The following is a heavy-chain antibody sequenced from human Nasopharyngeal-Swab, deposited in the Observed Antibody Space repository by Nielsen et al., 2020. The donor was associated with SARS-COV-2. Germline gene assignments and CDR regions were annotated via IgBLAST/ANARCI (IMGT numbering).Heavy chain of an antibody. CDR2: ISSSGSTI. CDR3: ARDPLFGVVMGGYYYGMDV. J-gene: IGHJ6*02. CDR1: GFTFSSYE. D-gene: IGHD3-3*01. Sequence: GGSLRLSCAASGFTFSSYEMNWVRQAPGKGLEWVSYISSSGSTIYYADSVKGRFTISRDNAKNSLYLQMNSLRAEDTAIYYCARDPLFGVVMGGYYYGMDVWGQGTTVTVSS. V-gene: IGHV3-48*03.